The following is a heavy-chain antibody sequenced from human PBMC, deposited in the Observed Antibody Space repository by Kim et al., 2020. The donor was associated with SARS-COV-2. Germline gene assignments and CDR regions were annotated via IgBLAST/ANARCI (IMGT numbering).Heavy chain of an antibody. CDR1: GFTFDDYA. CDR3: AKDMLWELPYLSPHAFDI. V-gene: IGHV3-43*02. J-gene: IGHJ3*02. CDR2: ISGDGGST. Sequence: GGSLRLSCAASGFTFDDYAMHWVRQAPGKGLEWVSLISGDGGSTYYADSVKGRFTISRDNSKNSLYLQMNSLRTEDTALYYCAKDMLWELPYLSPHAFDIWGQWTMVTVSS. D-gene: IGHD1-26*01.